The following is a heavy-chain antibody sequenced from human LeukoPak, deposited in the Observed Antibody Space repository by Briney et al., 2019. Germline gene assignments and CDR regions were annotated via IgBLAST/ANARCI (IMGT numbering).Heavy chain of an antibody. D-gene: IGHD3-22*01. CDR1: GYTFTDYD. J-gene: IGHJ5*02. CDR2: VDPEDGET. Sequence: ATVKISCKASGYTFTDYDMHWVQQAPGQGLEWMGRVDPEDGETIYAEKFQGRVTITADTSTDTAYMELSSLRSEDTAVYYCATRPAYYYDSSGYYKSGDWFDPWGQGTLVTVSS. CDR3: ATRPAYYYDSSGYYKSGDWFDP. V-gene: IGHV1-69-2*01.